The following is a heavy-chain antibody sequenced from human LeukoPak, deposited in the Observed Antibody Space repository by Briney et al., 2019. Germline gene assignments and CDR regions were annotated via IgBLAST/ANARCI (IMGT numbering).Heavy chain of an antibody. CDR3: ARQDSIGDIAAAGIAWFDP. D-gene: IGHD6-13*01. CDR1: GGSISSSSYY. Sequence: PSETLSLTCTVSGGSISSSSYYWGWIRQPPGKGLEWTGSIYYSGSTYYNPSLKSRVTISVDTSKNQFSLKLSSVTAADTAVYYCARQDSIGDIAAAGIAWFDPWGQGTLVTVSS. CDR2: IYYSGST. V-gene: IGHV4-39*01. J-gene: IGHJ5*02.